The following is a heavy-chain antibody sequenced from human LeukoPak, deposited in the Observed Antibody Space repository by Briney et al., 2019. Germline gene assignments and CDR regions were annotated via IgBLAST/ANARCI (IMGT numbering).Heavy chain of an antibody. CDR2: INPNSGGT. Sequence: ASVKVSCKASGYTFTGYYMHWVRQAPGQGLEWMRWINPNSGGTNYAQKFQGRVTMTRDTSISTAYMELSSLRSEDTAVYYCARMSSTYYYGMDVWGQGTTVTVSS. D-gene: IGHD2-2*01. CDR1: GYTFTGYY. V-gene: IGHV1-2*02. CDR3: ARMSSTYYYGMDV. J-gene: IGHJ6*02.